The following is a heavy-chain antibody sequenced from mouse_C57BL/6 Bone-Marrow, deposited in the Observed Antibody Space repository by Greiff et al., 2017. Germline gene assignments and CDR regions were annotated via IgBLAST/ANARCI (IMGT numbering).Heavy chain of an antibody. CDR1: GYTFTSYW. V-gene: IGHV1-69*01. CDR3: ARNDYDRFAY. J-gene: IGHJ3*01. D-gene: IGHD2-4*01. CDR2: IDPSDSYT. Sequence: VQLKQPGAELVMPGASVKLSCKASGYTFTSYWMHWVKQRPGQGLEWIGEIDPSDSYTNYNQKFKGKSTLTVDKSSSTAYMQLSSLTSEDSAVYYCARNDYDRFAYWGQGTLVTVSA.